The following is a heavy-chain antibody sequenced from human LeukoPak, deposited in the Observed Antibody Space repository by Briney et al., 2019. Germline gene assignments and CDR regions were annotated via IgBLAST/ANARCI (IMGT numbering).Heavy chain of an antibody. J-gene: IGHJ1*01. Sequence: GGSLRLSCAAPGFTFSSYSMNWVRQAPGKGLEWVSSISSSSSYIYYADSVKGRFTIARDNAKNSLYLQMNSLRAEDTAVYYCARGGYYSRWSDNAEYLQHWGQGTLVTVSS. CDR1: GFTFSSYS. D-gene: IGHD6-13*01. V-gene: IGHV3-21*01. CDR2: ISSSSSYI. CDR3: ARGGYYSRWSDNAEYLQH.